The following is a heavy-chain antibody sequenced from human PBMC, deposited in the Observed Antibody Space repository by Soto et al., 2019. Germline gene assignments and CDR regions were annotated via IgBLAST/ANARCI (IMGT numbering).Heavy chain of an antibody. CDR3: TADLPDNWFDP. D-gene: IGHD3-22*01. CDR1: RFSFSNAW. J-gene: IGHJ5*02. Sequence: VRLSCATSRFSFSNAWMNWVRQAPGRGLEWVGRIKSLTDGGATDYAAPVKGRFTITRDDSKDTLYLHMNNLKTEDTAMYFCTADLPDNWFDPWGQGTLVTVSS. CDR2: IKSLTDGGAT. V-gene: IGHV3-15*01.